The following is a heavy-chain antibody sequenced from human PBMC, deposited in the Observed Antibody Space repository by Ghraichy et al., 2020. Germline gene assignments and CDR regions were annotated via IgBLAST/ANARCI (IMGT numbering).Heavy chain of an antibody. J-gene: IGHJ4*02. CDR2: IYYSGST. CDR3: ARAQLMAGTAFDY. V-gene: IGHV4-59*01. Sequence: SETLSLTCTVSGGSISSYYWSWIRQPPGKGLEWIGYIYYSGSTNYNPSLKSRVTISVDTSKNQFSLKLSSVTAADTAVYYGARAQLMAGTAFDYWGQGTLVTVSS. CDR1: GGSISSYY. D-gene: IGHD6-19*01.